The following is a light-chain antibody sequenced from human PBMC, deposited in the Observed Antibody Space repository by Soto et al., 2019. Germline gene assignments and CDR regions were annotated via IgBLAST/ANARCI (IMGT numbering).Light chain of an antibody. CDR1: SSDVGAYNY. V-gene: IGLV2-14*01. J-gene: IGLJ1*01. CDR2: DVS. CDR3: SSYTSSSTYV. Sequence: SLLTQPASVSGSPGQSITISCTGTSSDVGAYNYVSWYQQHPGKAPKVMIYDVSNRPSGVSNRFSGSKSGNTASLTISGLQAEDEADYYCSSYTSSSTYVFGTGTKVTVL.